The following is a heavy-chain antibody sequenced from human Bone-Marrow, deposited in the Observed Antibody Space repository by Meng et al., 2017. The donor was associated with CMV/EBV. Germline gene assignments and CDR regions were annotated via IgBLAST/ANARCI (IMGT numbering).Heavy chain of an antibody. D-gene: IGHD6-13*01. CDR1: GFTFSSYA. V-gene: IGHV3-30-3*01. J-gene: IGHJ5*02. CDR3: AREEFRQQLVYGRNWFEP. CDR2: ISYDGSNK. Sequence: LSLTCAASGFTFSSYAMHWVRQAPVKGLEWVAVISYDGSNKYYADSVKGRFSISRDNSRNTLYLQMNSLRAEDTAVYYCAREEFRQQLVYGRNWFEPWGQGTLVTVSS.